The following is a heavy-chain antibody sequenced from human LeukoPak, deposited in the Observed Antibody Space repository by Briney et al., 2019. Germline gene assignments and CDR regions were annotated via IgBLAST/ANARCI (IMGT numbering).Heavy chain of an antibody. CDR3: ASHGVLLWFGELLRNYGMDV. D-gene: IGHD3-10*01. J-gene: IGHJ6*02. Sequence: GGSLRLSCAASGFTFSSYEMNWVRQAPGKGLEWVSYISSSGSTIYYADSVKGRFTISRDNAKNSLYLQMNSLRAEDTAVYYCASHGVLLWFGELLRNYGMDVWGQGTTVTVSS. CDR1: GFTFSSYE. CDR2: ISSSGSTI. V-gene: IGHV3-48*03.